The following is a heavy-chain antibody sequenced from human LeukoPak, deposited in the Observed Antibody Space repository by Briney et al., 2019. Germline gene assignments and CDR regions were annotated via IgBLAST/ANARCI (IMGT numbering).Heavy chain of an antibody. CDR2: IYYSGST. J-gene: IGHJ3*02. CDR3: ASYGDYQDAFDI. D-gene: IGHD4-17*01. Sequence: SETLSLTCTVSGGSISSGDYYWSWIRQPRGKGLEWIGYIYYSGSTYYNPSLKSRVTISVDTSKNQFSLKLSSVTAADTAVYYCASYGDYQDAFDIWGQGTMVTVSS. CDR1: GGSISSGDYY. V-gene: IGHV4-30-4*01.